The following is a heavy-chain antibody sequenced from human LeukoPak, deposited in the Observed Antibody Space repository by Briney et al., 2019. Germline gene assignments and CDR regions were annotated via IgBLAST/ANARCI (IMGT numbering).Heavy chain of an antibody. CDR1: GYSISSGYY. CDR3: ARVDPGGNSLNYYYYMDV. V-gene: IGHV4-38-2*02. D-gene: IGHD4-23*01. CDR2: IYHSGST. J-gene: IGHJ6*03. Sequence: SETLSLTCTVSGYSISSGYYWGWIRQPPGKGLEWIGSIYHSGSTYYNPSLKSRVTISVDTSKNQFSLKLSSVTAADTAVYYCARVDPGGNSLNYYYYMDVWGKGTTVTLSS.